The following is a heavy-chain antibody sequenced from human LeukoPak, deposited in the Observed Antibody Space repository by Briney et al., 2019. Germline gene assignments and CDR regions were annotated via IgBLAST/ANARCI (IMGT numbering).Heavy chain of an antibody. D-gene: IGHD3/OR15-3a*01. Sequence: PSETLSLTCTVSGDSISTSNFHWGWVRLPPGKGLEWIGSLDYSGTTYYNPSLNRRVTLSVDTSKNQISLSLISVTDADRAVYYCARSRSNSRTDFEYWGQGTLVTVSS. V-gene: IGHV4-39*07. CDR2: LDYSGTT. J-gene: IGHJ4*02. CDR3: ARSRSNSRTDFEY. CDR1: GDSISTSNFH.